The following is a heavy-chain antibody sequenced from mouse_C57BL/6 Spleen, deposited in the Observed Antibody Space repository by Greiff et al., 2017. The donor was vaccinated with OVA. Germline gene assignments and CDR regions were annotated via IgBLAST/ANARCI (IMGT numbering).Heavy chain of an antibody. Sequence: QVQLQQSDAELVKPGASVKISCKVSGYTFTDHTIHWMKQRPEQGLEWIGYIYPRDGSTKYNEKFKGQATLTADKSSSTAYMQLNSLTSEDSAVYFCARGPYGSSYVGAMDYWGQGTSVTVSS. CDR1: GYTFTDHT. CDR3: ARGPYGSSYVGAMDY. D-gene: IGHD1-1*01. J-gene: IGHJ4*01. V-gene: IGHV1-78*01. CDR2: IYPRDGST.